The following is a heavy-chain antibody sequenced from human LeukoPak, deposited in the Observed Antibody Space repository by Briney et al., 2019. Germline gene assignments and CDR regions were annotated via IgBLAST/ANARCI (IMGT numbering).Heavy chain of an antibody. CDR2: IYYSGST. V-gene: IGHV4-59*01. CDR3: ARNTYYYDSSGYPDY. CDR1: GGSISSYY. D-gene: IGHD3-22*01. J-gene: IGHJ4*02. Sequence: PSETLSLTCTVSGGSISSYYWSCIRQPPGKGLEWIGYIYYSGSTNYNPSLKSRVTIPVDTSKNQFSLKLSSVTAADTAVYYCARNTYYYDSSGYPDYWGQGTLVTVSS.